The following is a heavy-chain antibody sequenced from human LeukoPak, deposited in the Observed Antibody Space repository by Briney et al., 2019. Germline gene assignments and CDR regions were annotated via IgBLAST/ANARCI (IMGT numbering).Heavy chain of an antibody. D-gene: IGHD2-15*01. J-gene: IGHJ4*02. CDR3: ASGYCSGGSCPFDY. CDR1: GGSISSSNW. Sequence: SETLSLTCAVSGGSISSSNWWSWVRQPPGKGLEWIGEIYHSGSTNYNPSLKSRVTISVDKSKNQFFLKLSSVTAADTAVYYCASGYCSGGSCPFDYWGQGTLVTVSS. V-gene: IGHV4-4*02. CDR2: IYHSGST.